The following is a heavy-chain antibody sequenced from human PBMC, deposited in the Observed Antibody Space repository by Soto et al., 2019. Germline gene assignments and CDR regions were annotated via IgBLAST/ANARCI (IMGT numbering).Heavy chain of an antibody. Sequence: EVQLVESGGGLVKPGGSLRLSCAASGFTFSSYSMNWVRQAPGKGLEWVSSISSSSSYIYYADSVKGRFTISRDNAKHSLYLQMNSLRAEDTAVYYCARDQVAGTRYFDLWGRDTLVTVSS. D-gene: IGHD6-19*01. CDR3: ARDQVAGTRYFDL. CDR1: GFTFSSYS. J-gene: IGHJ2*01. V-gene: IGHV3-21*01. CDR2: ISSSSSYI.